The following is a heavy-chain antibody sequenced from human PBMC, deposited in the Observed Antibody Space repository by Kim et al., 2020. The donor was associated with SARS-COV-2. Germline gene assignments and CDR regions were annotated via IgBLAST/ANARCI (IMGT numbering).Heavy chain of an antibody. CDR3: ARDIGLRYFDWLFDAFDI. V-gene: IGHV3-7*04. J-gene: IGHJ3*02. Sequence: KGRFTISRDNAKNSLYLQMNSLRAEDTAVYYCARDIGLRYFDWLFDAFDIWGQGTMVTVSS. D-gene: IGHD3-9*01.